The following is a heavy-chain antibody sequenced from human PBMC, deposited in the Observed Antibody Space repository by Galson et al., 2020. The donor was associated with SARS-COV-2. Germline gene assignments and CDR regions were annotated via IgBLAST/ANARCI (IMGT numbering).Heavy chain of an antibody. V-gene: IGHV4-4*02. J-gene: IGHJ6*03. CDR3: SRIIVTAYYFSYMDV. CDR1: GGSISSSDW. D-gene: IGHD2-21*02. CDR2: IFHSGST. Sequence: SETLSLTCAVSGGSISSSDWWGWVRQPPGKGLEWIGAIFHSGSTNYPPSLKSRVTMSLDTSKNQFSLTLSSVTAADTALYYCSRIIVTAYYFSYMDVWGKGTTVTVSS.